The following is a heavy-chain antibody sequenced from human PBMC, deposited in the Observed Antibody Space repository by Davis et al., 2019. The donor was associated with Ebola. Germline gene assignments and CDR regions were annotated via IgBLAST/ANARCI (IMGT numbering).Heavy chain of an antibody. CDR1: GGSISSSSYY. Sequence: LSLTCTVSGGSISSSSYYWGWIRQAPGKGLEWVSYISSSSSYTNYADSVKGRFTISRDNAKNSLYLQMNSLRAEDTAVYYCARGRFLEWPDYWGQGTLVTVSS. D-gene: IGHD3-3*01. CDR2: ISSSSSYT. V-gene: IGHV3-11*06. CDR3: ARGRFLEWPDY. J-gene: IGHJ4*02.